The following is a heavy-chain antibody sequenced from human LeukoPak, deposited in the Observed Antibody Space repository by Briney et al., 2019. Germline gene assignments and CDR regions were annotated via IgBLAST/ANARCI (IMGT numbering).Heavy chain of an antibody. V-gene: IGHV3-21*01. J-gene: IGHJ4*02. CDR2: ISSSSSYI. Sequence: GGSLRLSCAASGFTSDDYGMHWVRQAPGKGLEWVSSISSSSSYIYYADSVKGRLTISRDNAKNSLYLQMNSLRAEDTAVYYCARVGSYIFDYWGQGTLVTVSS. CDR1: GFTSDDYG. D-gene: IGHD1-26*01. CDR3: ARVGSYIFDY.